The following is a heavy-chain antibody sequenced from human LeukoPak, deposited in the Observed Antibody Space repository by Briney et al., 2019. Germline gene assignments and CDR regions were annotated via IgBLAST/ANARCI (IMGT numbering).Heavy chain of an antibody. J-gene: IGHJ6*03. CDR3: ARGGEYCCYMDV. CDR2: INPNRGGT. Sequence: WPSVSLSCEASGYTFTGSYMHWARQAPGKGLEWVGWINPNRGGTKSAQKLQGRVTMTRDTSISPAYMEVTGLTSADTAVHCCARGGEYCCYMDVWGEGTTVTVSS. CDR1: GYTFTGSY. D-gene: IGHD3-10*01. V-gene: IGHV1-2*02.